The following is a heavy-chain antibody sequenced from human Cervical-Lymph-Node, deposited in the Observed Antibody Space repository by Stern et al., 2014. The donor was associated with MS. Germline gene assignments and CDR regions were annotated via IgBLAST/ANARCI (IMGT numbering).Heavy chain of an antibody. D-gene: IGHD1-1*01. CDR2: MTPDSGHT. CDR3: ARAPLRVGTTDS. J-gene: IGHJ4*02. V-gene: IGHV1-8*01. Sequence: VQLVESGAEVKKPGASVKVSCVASGFSFTGDDIHWLRQAAGQGLEWMGWMTPDSGHTGYAVQLRDRVTMTRDPSISTAYMELSSLRSDDTDVYYCARAPLRVGTTDSWGQGTLVTVSS. CDR1: GFSFTGDD.